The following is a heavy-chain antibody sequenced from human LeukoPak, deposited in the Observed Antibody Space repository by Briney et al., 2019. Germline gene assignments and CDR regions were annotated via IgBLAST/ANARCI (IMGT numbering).Heavy chain of an antibody. CDR2: IYYSGST. CDR3: ARDVRWLRFVFDH. J-gene: IGHJ4*02. V-gene: IGHV4-39*02. D-gene: IGHD5-12*01. CDR1: GGSISSSSYY. Sequence: PSETLSLTCTVSGGSISSSSYYWGWIRQPPGKGLEWIGSIYYSGSTYYNPSLKSRVTISVDTSKNQFSLKLSSVTAADTAVYYCARDVRWLRFVFDHWGQGIPVTVSS.